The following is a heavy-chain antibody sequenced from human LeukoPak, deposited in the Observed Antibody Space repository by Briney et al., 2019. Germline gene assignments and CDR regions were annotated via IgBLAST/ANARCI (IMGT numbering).Heavy chain of an antibody. J-gene: IGHJ4*02. Sequence: TSETLSLTCTVSGGSISSGDYYWSWIRQPPGKGLEWIGYIYYSGSTYYNPSLKSRVTISVDTSKNQFSLKLSSVTAADTAVYYCAGGRLYYPHPQPNFDYWGQGTLVTVSS. D-gene: IGHD2-8*01. V-gene: IGHV4-30-4*08. CDR2: IYYSGST. CDR1: GGSISSGDYY. CDR3: AGGRLYYPHPQPNFDY.